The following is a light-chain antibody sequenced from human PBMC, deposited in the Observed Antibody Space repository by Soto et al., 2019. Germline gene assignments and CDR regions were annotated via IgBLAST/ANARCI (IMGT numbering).Light chain of an antibody. V-gene: IGKV3-15*01. CDR2: GAS. Sequence: EIVMTQSLASLSVSPGERDTLSCRASQSVSSNLAWYQQKPGQAPRLLIYGASTRATGIPARFSGSGSGTEFNLTISSLQSEDFAVYYCQQYNNWPRTFGQGTKVDIK. CDR3: QQYNNWPRT. CDR1: QSVSSN. J-gene: IGKJ1*01.